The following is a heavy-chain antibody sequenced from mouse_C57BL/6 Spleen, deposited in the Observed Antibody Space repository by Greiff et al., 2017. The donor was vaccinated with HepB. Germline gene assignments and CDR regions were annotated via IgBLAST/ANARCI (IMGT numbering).Heavy chain of an antibody. J-gene: IGHJ4*01. V-gene: IGHV1-50*01. Sequence: QVQLQQPGAELVKPGASVKLSCKASGYTFTSYWMQWVKQRPGQGLEWIGEIDPSDSYTNYNQKFKGKATLTVDTSSSTAYMQLSSLSSEDSAVYDCARRRYYYGSYYWGQGTSVTVSS. CDR3: ARRRYYYGSYY. CDR1: GYTFTSYW. CDR2: IDPSDSYT. D-gene: IGHD1-1*01.